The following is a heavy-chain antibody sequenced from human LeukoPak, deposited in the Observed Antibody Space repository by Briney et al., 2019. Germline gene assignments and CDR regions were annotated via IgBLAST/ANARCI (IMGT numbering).Heavy chain of an antibody. Sequence: SQTLSLTCTVTGGSISSSSYYCGWIRQPPGKGLEWIGSIYYSGSTYYNPSLKSRVTISVDTSKNQFSLKLSSVTAADTAVYYCAGTVVPAAIPLYYYYYMDVWGKGTTVTVSS. CDR1: GGSISSSSYY. V-gene: IGHV4-39*01. CDR3: AGTVVPAAIPLYYYYYMDV. CDR2: IYYSGST. J-gene: IGHJ6*03. D-gene: IGHD2-2*02.